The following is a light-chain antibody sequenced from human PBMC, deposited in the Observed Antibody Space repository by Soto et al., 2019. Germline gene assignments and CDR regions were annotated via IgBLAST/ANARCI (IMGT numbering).Light chain of an antibody. CDR3: SSYTPSSTVV. Sequence: QSVLTQPASVSGSPGQSITISCTGSSSDVGGYNYVSWYQQHHPGKAPKLMIYDVSNRPSGVSNRFSGSKSGNTASLTISGLQAEDEADYYCSSYTPSSTVVFGGGTKLTVL. CDR1: SSDVGGYNY. CDR2: DVS. J-gene: IGLJ2*01. V-gene: IGLV2-14*03.